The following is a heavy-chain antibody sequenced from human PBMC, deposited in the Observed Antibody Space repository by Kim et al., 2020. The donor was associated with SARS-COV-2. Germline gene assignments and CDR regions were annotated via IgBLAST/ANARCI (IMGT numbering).Heavy chain of an antibody. CDR1: GYSFTSYW. V-gene: IGHV5-51*01. CDR2: IYPGDSDT. CDR3: ARWKTGRWEQTTYGSGDYYFDY. J-gene: IGHJ4*02. D-gene: IGHD3-10*01. Sequence: GESLKISCKGSGYSFTSYWIGWVRQMPGKGLEWMGIIYPGDSDTRYSPSFQGQVTISADKSISTAYLQWSSLKASDTAMYYCARWKTGRWEQTTYGSGDYYFDYWGQGTLVTVSS.